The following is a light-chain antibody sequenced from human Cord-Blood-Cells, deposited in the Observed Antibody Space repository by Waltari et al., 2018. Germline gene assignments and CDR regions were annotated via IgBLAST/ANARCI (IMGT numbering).Light chain of an antibody. CDR2: AAS. CDR3: RESYSTTWT. CDR1: QSISSY. V-gene: IGKV1-39*01. J-gene: IGKJ1*01. Sequence: DIHLTQSPSSLSASVGDRVTITSRASQSISSYLNWYQQKPGKAPNLLIYAASSLQSGVPSRFSGSGSGTDFNITISSLQPEDFATYYCRESYSTTWTFGQGTKVEIK.